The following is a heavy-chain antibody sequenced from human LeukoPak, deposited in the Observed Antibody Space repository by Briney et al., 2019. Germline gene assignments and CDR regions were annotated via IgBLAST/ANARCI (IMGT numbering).Heavy chain of an antibody. CDR1: GFTFSSCS. D-gene: IGHD6-19*01. J-gene: IGHJ4*02. CDR2: ISSSSSTI. CDR3: AREGGYSSGWYYFDY. V-gene: IGHV3-48*01. Sequence: GGSLRLSCAASGFTFSSCSMNWVRQAPGKGLEWVSYISSSSSTIYYADSVKGRFTISRDNAKNSLYLQMNSLRAEDTAVYYCAREGGYSSGWYYFDYWGQGTLVTVSS.